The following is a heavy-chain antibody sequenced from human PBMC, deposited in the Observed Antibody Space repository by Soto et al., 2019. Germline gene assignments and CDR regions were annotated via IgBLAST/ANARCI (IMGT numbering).Heavy chain of an antibody. V-gene: IGHV5-51*01. CDR1: GYSFTSYW. J-gene: IGHJ6*02. Sequence: GESLKISCKGSGYSFTSYWIGWVRQMPGKGLEWMGIIYPGDSDTRYSPSFQGQVTISADKSISTAYLQWSSLKASDTAMYYCARQFARPGYSSRWYYYYYGMYVWGQGTTVTVS. D-gene: IGHD6-13*01. CDR2: IYPGDSDT. CDR3: ARQFARPGYSSRWYYYYYGMYV.